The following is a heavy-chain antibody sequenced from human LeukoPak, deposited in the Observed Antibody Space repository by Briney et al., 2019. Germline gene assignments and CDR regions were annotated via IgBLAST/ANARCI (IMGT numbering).Heavy chain of an antibody. Sequence: SGGALRLSCAASGFTFSGYWMTWVRQAPGKGLEWVANIKQDGGERYYVDSVKGRFTISRDNAKNSLYLQMNSVRAEDTAVYYCARINAQSHNFWSGYPHGWFDPWGQGTLVTVSS. CDR2: IKQDGGER. CDR1: GFTFSGYW. D-gene: IGHD3-3*01. V-gene: IGHV3-7*01. CDR3: ARINAQSHNFWSGYPHGWFDP. J-gene: IGHJ5*02.